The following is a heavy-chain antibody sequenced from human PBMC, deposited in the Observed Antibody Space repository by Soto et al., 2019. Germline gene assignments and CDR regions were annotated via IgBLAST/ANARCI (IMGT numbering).Heavy chain of an antibody. CDR1: GFSLSNARMG. Sequence: SGPTLVNPTETLTLTCTVSGFSLSNARMGVSRIRQPPGKALEWLAHIFSNDEKSYSTSLKSRLTISKDTSKSQVVLTMTNMDAVDTATYYCARIYCSGGSCYSKWGGWFDPWGQGTLVTVSS. J-gene: IGHJ5*02. CDR2: IFSNDEK. CDR3: ARIYCSGGSCYSKWGGWFDP. V-gene: IGHV2-26*01. D-gene: IGHD2-15*01.